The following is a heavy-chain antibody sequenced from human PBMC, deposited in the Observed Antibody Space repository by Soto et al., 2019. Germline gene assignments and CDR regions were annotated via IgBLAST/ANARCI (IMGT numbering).Heavy chain of an antibody. J-gene: IGHJ6*02. CDR3: ARRIAPLTALYYYYGMDV. D-gene: IGHD5-18*01. Sequence: GESLKISCRGSGYSFTSYWISWVRQMPGKGLEWMGRIDPSDSYTNYSPSFQGHVTISADKSISTAYLQWSSLKASDTAMYYCARRIAPLTALYYYYGMDVWGQGTTVTVSS. CDR2: IDPSDSYT. CDR1: GYSFTSYW. V-gene: IGHV5-10-1*01.